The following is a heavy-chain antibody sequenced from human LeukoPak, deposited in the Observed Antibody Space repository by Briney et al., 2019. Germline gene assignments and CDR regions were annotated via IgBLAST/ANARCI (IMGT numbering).Heavy chain of an antibody. CDR2: ISSNGDIT. CDR3: ATVKRDCSGGTCYSYDY. D-gene: IGHD2-15*01. Sequence: PGGSLRLSCVASRFTFSTYAVNWVRQAPGKGLEWVSAISSNGDITYYADSVRGRFTISRHNSKNTVFLQMNSLRADDTAVYYCATVKRDCSGGTCYSYDYWGQGTLVTVSS. CDR1: RFTFSTYA. V-gene: IGHV3-23*01. J-gene: IGHJ4*02.